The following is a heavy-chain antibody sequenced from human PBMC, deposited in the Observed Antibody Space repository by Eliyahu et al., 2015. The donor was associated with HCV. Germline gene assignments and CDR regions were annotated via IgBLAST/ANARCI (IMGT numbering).Heavy chain of an antibody. J-gene: IGHJ4*02. Sequence: EVQLLESGGGLVQPGGSLRLSCXASGFTFSXYAXSWVRXAPGKGXXWVSAISGSGGSTYYXDSVKGRFTISRDNSKNTLYLQMNSLRAEDTAVYYCAKENGLRYFDWLFHESGEYYFNYWGQGTLVTVSS. CDR3: AKENGLRYFDWLFHESGEYYFNY. CDR2: ISGSGGST. D-gene: IGHD3-9*01. V-gene: IGHV3-23*01. CDR1: GFTFSXYA.